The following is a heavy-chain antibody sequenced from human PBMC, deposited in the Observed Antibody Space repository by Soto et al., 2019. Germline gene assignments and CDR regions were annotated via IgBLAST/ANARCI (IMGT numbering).Heavy chain of an antibody. D-gene: IGHD7-27*01. CDR3: AKGFGVQTAETLAGSNFGC. CDR2: ISGSGGST. Sequence: EVQLLESGGGLVQPGGSLRLSCAASGFTFSSYAMSWVRQAPGKGLELVSAISGSGGSTYYADSVKGRFTISRDNSKNTLYLQMNSLSAEDTAVYYCAKGFGVQTAETLAGSNFGCWGQGTLATVS. CDR1: GFTFSSYA. V-gene: IGHV3-23*01. J-gene: IGHJ4*02.